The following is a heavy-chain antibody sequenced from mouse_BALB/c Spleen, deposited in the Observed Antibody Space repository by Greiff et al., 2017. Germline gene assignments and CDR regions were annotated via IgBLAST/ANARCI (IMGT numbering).Heavy chain of an antibody. CDR2: IWAGGST. CDR1: GFSLTSYG. D-gene: IGHD1-1*01. J-gene: IGHJ4*01. V-gene: IGHV2-9*02. CDR3: ARDTDYYGSSYGAYAMDY. Sequence: VQLKESGPGLVAPSQSLSITCTVSGFSLTSYGVHWVRQPPGKGLEWLGVIWAGGSTNYNSALMSRLSISKDNSKSQVFLKMNSLQTDDTAMYYCARDTDYYGSSYGAYAMDYWGQGTSVTVSS.